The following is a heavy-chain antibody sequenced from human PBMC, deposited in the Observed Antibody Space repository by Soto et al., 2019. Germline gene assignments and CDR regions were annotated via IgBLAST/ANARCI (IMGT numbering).Heavy chain of an antibody. D-gene: IGHD1-26*01. Sequence: QLQESGPGLVKPSGTLSLNCAVSGGSITSSSWSTWVRKSPRKGLEWIGEFYHAGHPNYHPSFESRVTISADRLKNFLSLTLTSLPAADTAMYNLALGSSFRGDFEVWGRVIMITVAS. CDR3: ALGSSFRGDFEV. V-gene: IGHV4-4*02. J-gene: IGHJ3*01. CDR1: GGSITSSSW. CDR2: FYHAGHP.